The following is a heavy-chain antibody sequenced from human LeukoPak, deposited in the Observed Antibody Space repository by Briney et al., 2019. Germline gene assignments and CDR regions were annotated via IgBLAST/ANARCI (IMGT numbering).Heavy chain of an antibody. CDR1: GYTFTSYA. J-gene: IGHJ3*02. CDR3: ARDSYYDILTGYNDAFDI. D-gene: IGHD3-9*01. Sequence: ASVKVSCKASGYTFTSYAMHWVRQAPEQRLEWMGWINAGNGNTKYSQKFQGRVTITRDTSASTAYMELSSLRSEDTAVYYCARDSYYDILTGYNDAFDIRGQGTMVTVSS. CDR2: INAGNGNT. V-gene: IGHV1-3*01.